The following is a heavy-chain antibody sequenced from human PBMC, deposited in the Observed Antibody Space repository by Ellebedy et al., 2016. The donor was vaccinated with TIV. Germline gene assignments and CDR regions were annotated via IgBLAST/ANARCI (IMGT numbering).Heavy chain of an antibody. CDR2: ISSNGGST. V-gene: IGHV3-64*04. D-gene: IGHD3-16*01. CDR3: ARDQGGYLDY. J-gene: IGHJ4*02. CDR1: GFTFSSYA. Sequence: GESLKISCSASGFTFSSYAMHWVRQAPGKGLEYVSAISSNGGSTYYADSVKGRFTISRDNSKNTLYLQMSSLRAEDTAVYYCARDQGGYLDYWGQGTLVTVSS.